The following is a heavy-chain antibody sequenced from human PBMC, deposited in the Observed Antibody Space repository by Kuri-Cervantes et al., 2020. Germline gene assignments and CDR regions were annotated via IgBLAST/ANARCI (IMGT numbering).Heavy chain of an antibody. D-gene: IGHD7-27*01. CDR3: ARGQLGNYVVPNPENGFRYGMDV. CDR1: GGTFSSYY. V-gene: IGHV4-34*01. CDR2: INHSGST. Sequence: GSLRLSCAFYGGTFSSYYWSWLRQPPGKGLDWIGEINHSGSTNYNPSLKSRVTISVDTSKNQFSLKLSSVTAADTAVYYCARGQLGNYVVPNPENGFRYGMDVWCQGTMVTVSS. J-gene: IGHJ6*02.